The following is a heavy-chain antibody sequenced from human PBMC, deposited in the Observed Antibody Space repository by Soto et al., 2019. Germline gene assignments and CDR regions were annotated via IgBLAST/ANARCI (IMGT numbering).Heavy chain of an antibody. J-gene: IGHJ4*02. V-gene: IGHV4-39*01. CDR3: ARLACSTTRCFTYFDS. CDR1: GGSISSSSSY. Sequence: TCTVSGGSISSSSSYWGWIRQPPGKGLEWVGSIYYLGNTYYNPSLGSRVTISVDTSKNQFSLKLSSVTAADTAVYYCARLACSTTRCFTYFDSWGQGALVTVSS. CDR2: IYYLGNT. D-gene: IGHD2-2*02.